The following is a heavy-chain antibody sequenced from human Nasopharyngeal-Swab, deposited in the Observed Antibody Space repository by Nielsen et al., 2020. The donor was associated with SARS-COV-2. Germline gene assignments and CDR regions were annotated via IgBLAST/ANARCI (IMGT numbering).Heavy chain of an antibody. Sequence: WVRQAPGQGLEWMGWISAYNGNTNYAQKLQGRVTMTTDTSTSTAYMELRSLRSDDTAVYYCARVTALLGREFDPWGQGTLVTVSS. CDR2: ISAYNGNT. J-gene: IGHJ5*02. CDR3: ARVTALLGREFDP. V-gene: IGHV1-18*01. D-gene: IGHD2-8*02.